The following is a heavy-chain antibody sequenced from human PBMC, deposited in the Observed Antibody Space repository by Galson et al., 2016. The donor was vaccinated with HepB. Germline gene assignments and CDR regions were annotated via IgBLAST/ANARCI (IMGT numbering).Heavy chain of an antibody. CDR1: GGSFSGYY. CDR2: VNDSGSV. D-gene: IGHD5-12*01. Sequence: SETLSLTCAVYGGSFSGYYWSWIRQPPGKGLEWIGEVNDSGSVNYSPSLKSRITVSVEPSKRQISLRLRSVTAADTAVYYCARGTSTSGYYMYNWFDPWGRGTLVTVSS. CDR3: ARGTSTSGYYMYNWFDP. J-gene: IGHJ5*02. V-gene: IGHV4-34*01.